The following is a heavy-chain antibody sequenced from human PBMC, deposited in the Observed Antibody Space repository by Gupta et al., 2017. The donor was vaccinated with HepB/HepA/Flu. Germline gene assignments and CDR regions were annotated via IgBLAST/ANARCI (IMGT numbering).Heavy chain of an antibody. CDR1: GLTFSNYW. J-gene: IGHJ4*02. V-gene: IGHV3-7*01. Sequence: EVQVVESVGGLFQPGESLRLSCVGSGLTFSNYWMTGFRQPPGKGLEGVANVDPYGNEKNYVDSVKGRFTISRDNARNSLYLQMNSLRDEDTAIYYCTRDLGRRTPGGVGYWGQGTLLTVAS. CDR2: VDPYGNEK. D-gene: IGHD2-8*01. CDR3: TRDLGRRTPGGVGY.